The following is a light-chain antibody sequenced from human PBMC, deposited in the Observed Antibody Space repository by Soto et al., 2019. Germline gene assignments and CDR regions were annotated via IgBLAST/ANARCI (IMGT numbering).Light chain of an antibody. J-gene: IGKJ1*01. CDR1: QSVNTN. V-gene: IGKV3-20*01. Sequence: EIVMTQSPATLSVSPGERAALSCRASQSVNTNLAWYQQKPGQAPRLLIYGASRRATGIPDRFSGSGSGTDFTLTISRLEPEDFAVYYCQQYGGSGTFGQGTKVDI. CDR3: QQYGGSGT. CDR2: GAS.